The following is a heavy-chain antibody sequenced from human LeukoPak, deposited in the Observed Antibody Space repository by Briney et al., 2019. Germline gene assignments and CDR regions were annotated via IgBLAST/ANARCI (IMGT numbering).Heavy chain of an antibody. CDR2: ISGSGGST. Sequence: GGSLRLSCAASGFTFSSYAMSWVRQAPGKGLEWVSAISGSGGSTYYADSVKGRFTISRDNSKNTLYLQMNGLRAEDTAVYYCAKGSMVRGVSYYYYGMDVWGQGTTVTVSS. CDR3: AKGSMVRGVSYYYYGMDV. CDR1: GFTFSSYA. V-gene: IGHV3-23*01. J-gene: IGHJ6*02. D-gene: IGHD3-10*01.